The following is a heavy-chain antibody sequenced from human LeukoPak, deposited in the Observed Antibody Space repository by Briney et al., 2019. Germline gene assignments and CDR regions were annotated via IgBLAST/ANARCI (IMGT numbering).Heavy chain of an antibody. D-gene: IGHD3-16*01. V-gene: IGHV3-30*04. CDR1: GFTFSSYA. J-gene: IGHJ3*02. CDR3: ARDRTSWGRPFGAFDI. Sequence: GGSLRLSCAASGFTFSSYAMHWVRQAPGKGLEWVAVISYDGSNKYYADSVKGRFTISRDNSKNMLYLQMNSLRAEDAAVYYCARDRTSWGRPFGAFDIWGQGTMVTVSS. CDR2: ISYDGSNK.